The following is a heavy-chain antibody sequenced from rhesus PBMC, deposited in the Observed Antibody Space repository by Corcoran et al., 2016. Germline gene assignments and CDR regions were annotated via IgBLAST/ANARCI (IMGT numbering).Heavy chain of an antibody. CDR2: IDPSDSDT. Sequence: EVQLVQSGAEVNRPGESLKISCTTSGYSFPSSWISCVRQIPWKGLEWMGAIDPSDSDTRYNPSCQGQVTISADKSISTAYLQWSRLKASDTATYYCARGYKWNQGLGYWGQGVLVTVSS. CDR3: ARGYKWNQGLGY. V-gene: IGHV5-20*01. J-gene: IGHJ4*01. D-gene: IGHD1-26*01. CDR1: GYSFPSSW.